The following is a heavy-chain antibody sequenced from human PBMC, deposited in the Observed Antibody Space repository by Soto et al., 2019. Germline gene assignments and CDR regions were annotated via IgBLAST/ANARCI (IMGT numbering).Heavy chain of an antibody. D-gene: IGHD5-12*01. J-gene: IGHJ6*03. CDR3: AKGSGYDYTYYYHCYMDV. CDR1: GLTFSSYA. Sequence: GGSLRLSCAASGLTFSSYAMSWVRQAPGKGLEWVSAISGSGGSTYYADSVKGRFTISRDNSKNTLYLQMNSLRADDTAVYYCAKGSGYDYTYYYHCYMDVWGKGTTVTVSS. CDR2: ISGSGGST. V-gene: IGHV3-23*01.